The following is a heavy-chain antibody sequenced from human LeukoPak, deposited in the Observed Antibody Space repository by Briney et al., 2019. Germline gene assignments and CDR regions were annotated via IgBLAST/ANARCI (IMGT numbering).Heavy chain of an antibody. J-gene: IGHJ5*02. V-gene: IGHV3-48*01. D-gene: IGHD6-6*01. CDR3: TRYSSSSGDWFDP. CDR1: GFTFSSYS. Sequence: GGSLRLSCAVSGFTFSSYSMTWVRQAPGKGLEWVSYISSTSSTVYYADSVKGRFTISRDNVKNSLYLQMNSLRAEDTAVYYCTRYSSSSGDWFDPWGQGTLVTVSS. CDR2: ISSTSSTV.